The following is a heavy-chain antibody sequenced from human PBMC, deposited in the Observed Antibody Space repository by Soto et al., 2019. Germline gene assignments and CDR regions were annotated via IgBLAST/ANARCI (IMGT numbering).Heavy chain of an antibody. CDR3: ARQRVYSGYDRDSPNWFDP. CDR2: TYYSGST. V-gene: IGHV4-39*01. CDR1: GGSISSSSYY. J-gene: IGHJ5*02. Sequence: QLQLQESGPGLVKPSETLSLPCTVSGGSISSSSYYWGWIRQPPGKGLEWIGSTYYSGSTYSNPSLKSRVTISVDTSKTQSSLKLSSVTAAATAVYYCARQRVYSGYDRDSPNWFDPWCQGTLVTVSS. D-gene: IGHD5-12*01.